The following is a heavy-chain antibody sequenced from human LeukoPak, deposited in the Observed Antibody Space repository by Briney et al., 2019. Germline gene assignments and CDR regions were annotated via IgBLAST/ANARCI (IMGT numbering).Heavy chain of an antibody. CDR2: ISDGGSTT. D-gene: IGHD5-12*01. V-gene: IGHV3-48*02. J-gene: IGHJ4*02. CDR3: AREFGYDWDY. CDR1: GFTFRSYS. Sequence: PGGSLRLSCAASGFTFRSYSMNWVRQAPGKGLEWISYISDGGSTTYYADSVKGRFTISRDNAKNSVFLQMSSLRDEDTAVYYCAREFGYDWDYWGQGTLVTVSS.